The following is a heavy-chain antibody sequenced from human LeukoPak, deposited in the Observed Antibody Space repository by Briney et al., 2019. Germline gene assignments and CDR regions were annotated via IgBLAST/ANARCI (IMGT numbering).Heavy chain of an antibody. J-gene: IGHJ6*02. Sequence: ASVKVSCKASGYTFTSLDINWVRQATGQGLEWMGWINPNSGNTGHAQQFQGRVTISRDTSISTVYMELSSLRSEDTAVYYCARDVVVAAHYYYGMDVWGQGTTVTVSS. CDR1: GYTFTSLD. V-gene: IGHV1-8*01. CDR2: INPNSGNT. D-gene: IGHD2-15*01. CDR3: ARDVVVAAHYYYGMDV.